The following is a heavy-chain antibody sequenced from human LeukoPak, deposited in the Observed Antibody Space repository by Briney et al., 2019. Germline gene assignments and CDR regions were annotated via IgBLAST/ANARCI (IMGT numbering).Heavy chain of an antibody. V-gene: IGHV1-18*01. CDR1: GYTFTSYG. Sequence: ASVKVSCKASGYTFTSYGISWVRQAPGQGPEWMGWISAYNGNTNYAQKLQGRVTMTTDTSTSTAYMELRSLRSDDTAVYYCARVDGSCSGGSCPSGNWFDPWGQGTLVTVSS. D-gene: IGHD2-15*01. CDR2: ISAYNGNT. J-gene: IGHJ5*02. CDR3: ARVDGSCSGGSCPSGNWFDP.